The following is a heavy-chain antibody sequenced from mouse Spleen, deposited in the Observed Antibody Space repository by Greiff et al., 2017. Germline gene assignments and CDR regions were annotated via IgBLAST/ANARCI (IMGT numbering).Heavy chain of an antibody. D-gene: IGHD1-1*01. V-gene: IGHV1-77*01. J-gene: IGHJ2*01. CDR3: ARRTGPYGGYFDY. Sequence: VQLQQSGAELARPGASVKLSCKASGYTFTDYYINWVKQRTGQGLEWIGEIYPGSGNTYYNEKFKGKATLTADKSSSTAYMQLSSLTSEDSAVYFCARRTGPYGGYFDYWGQGTTLTVSS. CDR2: IYPGSGNT. CDR1: GYTFTDYY.